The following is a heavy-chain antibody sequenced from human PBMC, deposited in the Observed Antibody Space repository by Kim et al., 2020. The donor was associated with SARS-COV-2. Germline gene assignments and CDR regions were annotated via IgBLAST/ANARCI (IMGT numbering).Heavy chain of an antibody. V-gene: IGHV3-43*01. CDR1: GFTFDDYT. Sequence: GGSLRLSCAASGFTFDDYTMHWVRQVPGKGLEWVSLISWDGGTTYYADSVKGRFTISRDNSKNSLYLQMNSLRTEDTALYYCANVAGYCSGGTCKLEHDFWGQGTLVTVSS. D-gene: IGHD2-15*01. J-gene: IGHJ4*02. CDR3: ANVAGYCSGGTCKLEHDF. CDR2: ISWDGGTT.